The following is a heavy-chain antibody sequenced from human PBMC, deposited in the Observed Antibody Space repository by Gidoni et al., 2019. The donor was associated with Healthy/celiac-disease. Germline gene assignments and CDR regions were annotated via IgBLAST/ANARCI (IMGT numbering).Heavy chain of an antibody. J-gene: IGHJ3*02. CDR1: GFTFSSYA. D-gene: IGHD3-10*01. Sequence: QVQLVESGGGVVQPGRSLRLSCAASGFTFSSYAMHWVRQAPGKGLEWVAVISYDGSNKYYADSVKGRFTISRDNSKNTLYLQMNSLRAEDTAVYYCARDPGAAFDIWGQGTMVTVSS. CDR2: ISYDGSNK. CDR3: ARDPGAAFDI. V-gene: IGHV3-30*04.